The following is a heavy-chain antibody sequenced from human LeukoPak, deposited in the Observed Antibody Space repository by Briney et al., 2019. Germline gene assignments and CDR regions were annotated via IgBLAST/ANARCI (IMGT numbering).Heavy chain of an antibody. CDR2: IYDSGTT. J-gene: IGHJ4*02. Sequence: SETLSLTCTVSGGTISNGGYYWSWTRQHPGKGLEWIGYIYDSGTTFYNPALQSRVTISVDRSDNQFSLKLRSLTAADTAVYYCARGGDRRGFDYWGQGTLVTVSS. D-gene: IGHD1-14*01. V-gene: IGHV4-31*03. CDR1: GGTISNGGYY. CDR3: ARGGDRRGFDY.